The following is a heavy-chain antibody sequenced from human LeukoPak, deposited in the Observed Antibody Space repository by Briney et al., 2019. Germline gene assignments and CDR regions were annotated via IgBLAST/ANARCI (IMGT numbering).Heavy chain of an antibody. CDR3: AREALVVPPPMDY. CDR1: GGSISSGGYY. D-gene: IGHD3-22*01. J-gene: IGHJ4*02. CDR2: IWYDGSNK. V-gene: IGHV3-33*08. Sequence: LSLTCTVSGGSISSGGYYWSWIRQAPGKGLEWVAVIWYDGSNKYYADSVKGRFTISRDNSKNTLYLQMNSLRAEDTAVYYCAREALVVPPPMDYWGQGTLVTVSS.